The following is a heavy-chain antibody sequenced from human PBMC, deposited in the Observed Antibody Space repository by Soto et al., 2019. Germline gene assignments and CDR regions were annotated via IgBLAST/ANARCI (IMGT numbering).Heavy chain of an antibody. D-gene: IGHD1-26*01. Sequence: GESLKISCKGSGYNFMNNWIGWVRQMAGKGPEWMGTIYPGDSDTKYSPSFQGRVSISADKSVDTAYVQWSSLEASDTAIYHCARSWGSYWHHFDLWGQGTVVTVSS. V-gene: IGHV5-51*01. J-gene: IGHJ4*02. CDR1: GYNFMNNW. CDR2: IYPGDSDT. CDR3: ARSWGSYWHHFDL.